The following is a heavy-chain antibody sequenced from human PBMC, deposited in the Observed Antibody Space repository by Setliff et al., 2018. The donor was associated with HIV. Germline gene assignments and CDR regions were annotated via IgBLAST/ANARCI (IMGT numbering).Heavy chain of an antibody. D-gene: IGHD1-26*01. J-gene: IGHJ3*01. Sequence: ASVKVSCKASGYTFTSSGISWVRQAPGQGLEWMGWISAYNGNTNYAQKLQGRITMTTDPSTSTAYMDLRSLRSDDTAVYYCATHFRYSGTNGAFDVWGHGTMVTV. CDR1: GYTFTSSG. V-gene: IGHV1-18*01. CDR2: ISAYNGNT. CDR3: ATHFRYSGTNGAFDV.